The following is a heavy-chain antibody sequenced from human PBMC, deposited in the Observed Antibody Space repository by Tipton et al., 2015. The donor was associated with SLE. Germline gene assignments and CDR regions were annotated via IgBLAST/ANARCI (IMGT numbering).Heavy chain of an antibody. CDR3: AGAFFGVVRCDV. V-gene: IGHV3-73*01. CDR2: IRTKANNYAT. D-gene: IGHD3-3*01. J-gene: IGHJ6*02. CDR1: GLSVSGSD. Sequence: GSLRLSCAASGLSVSGSDIFWVRQASGKGLEWIGRIRTKANNYATIYAASVKGRFTMSRDDSKNTVYLQMTSLKTEDTAIYFCAGAFFGVVRCDVWGPGTTVTVSS.